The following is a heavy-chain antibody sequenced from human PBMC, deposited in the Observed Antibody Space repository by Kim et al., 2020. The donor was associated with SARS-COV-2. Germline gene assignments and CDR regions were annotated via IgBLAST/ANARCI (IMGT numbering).Heavy chain of an antibody. V-gene: IGHV3-7*01. Sequence: GGSLRLSCAASGFTFRSYWMSWVRQAPGKGLEWVANIKQDGGETYYVDSVKGRFTISRDNAKSSLYLQMNSLRAEDTAVYYCARDGYYDSSGYYIGYWGQGNLVTVSS. CDR3: ARDGYYDSSGYYIGY. D-gene: IGHD3-22*01. CDR1: GFTFRSYW. CDR2: IKQDGGET. J-gene: IGHJ4*02.